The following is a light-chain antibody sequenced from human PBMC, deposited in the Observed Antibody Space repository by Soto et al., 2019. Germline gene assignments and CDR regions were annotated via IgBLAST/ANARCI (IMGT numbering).Light chain of an antibody. CDR2: AAS. CDR3: QHYGSSPNT. J-gene: IGKJ2*01. Sequence: IVLTQSPGTLSLSPGERATLSCRASQSVSSSYLAWYQQKPGQAPRLLIYAASSRATGIPDRFSGSVSGTYFTLTIITLESEDFAVFYCQHYGSSPNTFGQGTKLESK. V-gene: IGKV3-20*01. CDR1: QSVSSSY.